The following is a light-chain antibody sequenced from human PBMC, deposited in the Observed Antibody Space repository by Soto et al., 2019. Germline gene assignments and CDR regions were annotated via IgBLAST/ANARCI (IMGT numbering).Light chain of an antibody. CDR1: QSISSY. CDR2: AAS. Sequence: DIQMTQSPSSLSASVGDRVTITCRASQSISSYLNWYQQKPGKAPNLLIYAASSLQSGVPSTFSGSGSGTHVTITISNLQPEDFASYYGQQSYITPLTFGGGTKVEIK. V-gene: IGKV1-39*01. CDR3: QQSYITPLT. J-gene: IGKJ4*01.